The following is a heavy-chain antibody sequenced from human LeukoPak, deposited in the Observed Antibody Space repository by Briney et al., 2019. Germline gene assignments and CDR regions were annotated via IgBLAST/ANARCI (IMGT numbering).Heavy chain of an antibody. CDR1: GGSISSGSYY. D-gene: IGHD2-21*02. J-gene: IGHJ6*03. Sequence: SETLSLTCTVSGGSISSGSYYWSWIRQPAGKGLEWIGRIYTSGSTNYNPSLTSRVTISVDTSKNQFSLKLSSVTAADTAVYYCARGNVVVTASYHYYYMDVWGKGTTVTISS. CDR3: ARGNVVVTASYHYYYMDV. V-gene: IGHV4-61*02. CDR2: IYTSGST.